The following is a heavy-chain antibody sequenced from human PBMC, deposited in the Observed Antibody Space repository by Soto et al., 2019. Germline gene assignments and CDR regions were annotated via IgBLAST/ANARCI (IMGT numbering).Heavy chain of an antibody. Sequence: GSLRLSCAASGFTFSSYVMHWVRQAPDKGLEWVAVIWYDGSKKYYADSVKGRFTISRDNSRNTLYLLMTSLRVEDTAVYYCARLGLGFYDFRSGPDRNYYMDVWGKGTTVTVSS. J-gene: IGHJ6*03. D-gene: IGHD3-3*01. V-gene: IGHV3-33*08. CDR1: GFTFSSYV. CDR2: IWYDGSKK. CDR3: ARLGLGFYDFRSGPDRNYYMDV.